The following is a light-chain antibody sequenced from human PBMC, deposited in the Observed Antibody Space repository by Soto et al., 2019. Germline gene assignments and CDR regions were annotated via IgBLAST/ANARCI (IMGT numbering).Light chain of an antibody. J-gene: IGKJ1*01. CDR3: LQVFNFPRT. Sequence: AIQMTQSPSSLSASVGDRVTITCRASQGVRNDLGWYQQKPGQAPKLLIYAASSLQSGVSPRFSGSGSGRDFTLTISRLQPEDFAAYYCLQVFNFPRTFAQGTKVEIK. V-gene: IGKV1-6*02. CDR1: QGVRND. CDR2: AAS.